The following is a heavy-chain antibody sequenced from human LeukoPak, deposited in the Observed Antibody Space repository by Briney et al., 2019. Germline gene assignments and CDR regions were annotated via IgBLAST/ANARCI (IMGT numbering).Heavy chain of an antibody. D-gene: IGHD3-10*01. CDR2: ISISSNYM. CDR1: GFTFSSYA. J-gene: IGHJ6*02. CDR3: ARDLGHITMVRGVEPNGMDV. V-gene: IGHV3-21*01. Sequence: GRSLRLSCAASGFTFSSYAMHWVRQAPGKGLEWVSSISISSNYMYYADSVKGRFTISRDNAKNSLYLQMNSLRAEDTAVYYCARDLGHITMVRGVEPNGMDVWGQGTTVTVSS.